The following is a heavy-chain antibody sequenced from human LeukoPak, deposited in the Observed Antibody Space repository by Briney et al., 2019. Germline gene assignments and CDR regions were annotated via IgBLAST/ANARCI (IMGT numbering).Heavy chain of an antibody. CDR2: IIPIFGTA. CDR3: ALAGTRWTYYYYYMDV. Sequence: ASVKVSCKASGGTFSSYAISWVRQAPGQGLEWMGGIIPIFGTANYAQKFQGRVTITADESTSTAYMELSSLRSEDTAVYYCALAGTRWTYYYYYMDVWGKGTTVTISS. J-gene: IGHJ6*03. CDR1: GGTFSSYA. D-gene: IGHD6-19*01. V-gene: IGHV1-69*13.